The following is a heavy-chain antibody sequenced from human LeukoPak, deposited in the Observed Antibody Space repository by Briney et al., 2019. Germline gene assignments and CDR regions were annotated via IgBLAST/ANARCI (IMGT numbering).Heavy chain of an antibody. CDR3: ASVYYDILTGYSGFDY. Sequence: SETLSLTCTVSGGSVSSGSYYWSWIRQPPGKGLEWIGYIYYSGSTNYNPSLKSRVTISVDTSKNQFSLKLSSVTAADTAVYYCASVYYDILTGYSGFDYWAREPWSPSPQ. J-gene: IGHJ4*02. D-gene: IGHD3-9*01. V-gene: IGHV4-61*01. CDR1: GGSVSSGSYY. CDR2: IYYSGST.